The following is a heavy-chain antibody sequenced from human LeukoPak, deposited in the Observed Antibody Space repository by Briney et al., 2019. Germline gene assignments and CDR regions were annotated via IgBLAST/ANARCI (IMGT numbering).Heavy chain of an antibody. CDR1: GGSISSYY. D-gene: IGHD3-3*01. Sequence: SETLSLTCTVSGGSISSYYWSWIRQPAGKGLEWIGRIYTSGSTNYDPSLKSRVTMSVDTSKNQFSLKLSPVTAADTAVYYCARKTLSGITIFGVVTDAFDIWGQGTMVTVSS. J-gene: IGHJ3*02. CDR2: IYTSGST. CDR3: ARKTLSGITIFGVVTDAFDI. V-gene: IGHV4-4*07.